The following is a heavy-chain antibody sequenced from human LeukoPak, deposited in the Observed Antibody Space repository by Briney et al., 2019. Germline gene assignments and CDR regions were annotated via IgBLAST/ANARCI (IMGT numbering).Heavy chain of an antibody. D-gene: IGHD2-15*01. CDR2: TSSSDAGT. Sequence: GGSLRLSCAASGFALSSYAMSWVREAPGKGLEWVSATSSSDAGTYHAESVRGRFTISRDNSKNTLYLQMNSLRADDAAVYYCARAPVTSCRGAFCYPFDIWGQGTLVTVSS. J-gene: IGHJ4*02. V-gene: IGHV3-23*01. CDR3: ARAPVTSCRGAFCYPFDI. CDR1: GFALSSYA.